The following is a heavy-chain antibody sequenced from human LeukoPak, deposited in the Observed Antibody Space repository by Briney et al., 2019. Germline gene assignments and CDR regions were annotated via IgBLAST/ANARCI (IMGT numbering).Heavy chain of an antibody. V-gene: IGHV4-59*01. CDR2: IYYSGST. Sequence: SETLSLTCTVSGGSISSYYWSWIRQSPGKGLEWIGYIYYSGSTNYNPSLKSRVTISVDTSKNQFSLKLSSVTAADTAVYYCARESRRSGSRHFDYWGQGTLVTVSS. CDR1: GGSISSYY. CDR3: ARESRRSGSRHFDY. D-gene: IGHD6-19*01. J-gene: IGHJ4*02.